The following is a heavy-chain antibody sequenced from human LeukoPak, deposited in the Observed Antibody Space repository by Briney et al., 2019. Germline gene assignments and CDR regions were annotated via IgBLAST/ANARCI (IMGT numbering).Heavy chain of an antibody. J-gene: IGHJ4*02. Sequence: GALRLSCAASGFTFSSYWMSWVRQAPGKGLEWVANIKQDGSEKYYVDSVKGRFTISRDNAKNSLYLQMNSLRAEDTAVYYCAREVHYYGSGNYFDYWGQGTLVAVSS. V-gene: IGHV3-7*01. CDR3: AREVHYYGSGNYFDY. CDR2: IKQDGSEK. D-gene: IGHD3-10*01. CDR1: GFTFSSYW.